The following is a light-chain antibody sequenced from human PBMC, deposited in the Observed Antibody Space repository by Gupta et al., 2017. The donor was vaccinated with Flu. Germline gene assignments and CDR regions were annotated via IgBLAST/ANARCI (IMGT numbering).Light chain of an antibody. CDR3: QTWGTGIQV. V-gene: IGLV4-69*01. CDR1: SGHSSYA. CDR2: LNSDGSH. Sequence: LVLTQSPSASASLGASVKLTCTLRSGHSSYAIAWHQQQPEKGPRYLMKLNSDGSHSKGDGIPDRFSGSSSGAERYLTISSLQSEDEADYYCQTWGTGIQVFGGGTKLTVL. J-gene: IGLJ3*02.